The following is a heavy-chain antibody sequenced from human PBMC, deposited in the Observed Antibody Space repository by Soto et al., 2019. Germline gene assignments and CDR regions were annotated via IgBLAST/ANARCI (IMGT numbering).Heavy chain of an antibody. CDR1: GYTFTCYY. CDR3: ARAGPRSAAAGIIYYYYAMDV. Sequence: XSVKVSCKTSGYTFTCYYMHWVRQAPGQGLEWMGWIDPKSGDTDYAQKFQGWVTMTRDTSMSTVYMEVSRLRSDDTAVYYCARAGPRSAAAGIIYYYYAMDVWGQGTTVTVSS. V-gene: IGHV1-2*04. J-gene: IGHJ6*02. D-gene: IGHD6-13*01. CDR2: IDPKSGDT.